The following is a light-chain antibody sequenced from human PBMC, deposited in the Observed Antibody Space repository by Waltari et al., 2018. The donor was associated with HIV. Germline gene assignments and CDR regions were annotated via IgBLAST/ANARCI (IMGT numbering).Light chain of an antibody. CDR3: AAWDDSLNGLV. CDR2: SND. Sequence: QSALTQPPSLSGTPGQRVTISCSGRRSPVATNTVTSYQHHPGTAPKLLMYSNDESPSGVPDRFSGSKSGTSASLAIRGLRSEDEADYYCAAWDDSLNGLVFGTGTKVTVL. V-gene: IGLV1-44*01. CDR1: RSPVATNT. J-gene: IGLJ1*01.